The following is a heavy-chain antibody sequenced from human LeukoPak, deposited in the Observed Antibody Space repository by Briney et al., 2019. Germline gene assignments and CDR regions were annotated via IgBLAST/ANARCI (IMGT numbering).Heavy chain of an antibody. Sequence: GGSLRLSCAASGFIFSSYGMHWVRQAPGRGLEWVVVVSYDGNNKYYADSVKGRFTISRDNSKNTLYLQMNSLRAEDTAVYYCTKDVYYYDSSVKGAFDIWGQGTMVTVSS. D-gene: IGHD3-22*01. J-gene: IGHJ3*02. V-gene: IGHV3-30*18. CDR3: TKDVYYYDSSVKGAFDI. CDR2: VSYDGNNK. CDR1: GFIFSSYG.